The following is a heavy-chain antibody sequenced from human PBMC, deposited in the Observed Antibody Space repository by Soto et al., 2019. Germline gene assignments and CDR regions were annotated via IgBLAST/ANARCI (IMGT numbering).Heavy chain of an antibody. CDR3: AKVCRYYYGSGSSCGGY. CDR2: ISGSGGST. CDR1: GFTFSSYA. D-gene: IGHD3-10*01. V-gene: IGHV3-23*01. J-gene: IGHJ4*02. Sequence: QTGGSLRLSCAASGFTFSSYAMSWVRQAPGKGLEWVSAISGSGGSTYYADSVKGRFTISRDNSKNTLYLQMNSLRAEDTAVYYCAKVCRYYYGSGSSCGGYWGQGTLVTVSS.